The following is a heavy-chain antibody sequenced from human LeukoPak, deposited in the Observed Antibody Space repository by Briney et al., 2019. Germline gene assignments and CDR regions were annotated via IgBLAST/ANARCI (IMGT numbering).Heavy chain of an antibody. Sequence: GGSLRLSCAASGFTFSDYYMSWIRQAPGKGLEWVSYISSSGSTIYYADSVKGRFTISRDNAKNSLYLQMNSLRAEGSAVYYCARVMYYYDSSGQTYYFDYWGQGTLVTVSS. J-gene: IGHJ4*02. CDR3: ARVMYYYDSSGQTYYFDY. D-gene: IGHD3-22*01. V-gene: IGHV3-11*04. CDR1: GFTFSDYY. CDR2: ISSSGSTI.